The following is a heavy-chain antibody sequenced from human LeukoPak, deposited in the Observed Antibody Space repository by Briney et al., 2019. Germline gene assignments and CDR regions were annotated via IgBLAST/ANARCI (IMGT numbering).Heavy chain of an antibody. Sequence: PSETLSPTCTVSGGSISSYYWSWIRQPPGKGLEWIGYIYYSGSTNYNPSLKSRVTISVDTSKNQFSLKLSSVTAADTAVYYCARRAAGYEFDYRGQGTLVTVSS. J-gene: IGHJ4*02. CDR1: GGSISSYY. CDR2: IYYSGST. V-gene: IGHV4-59*01. CDR3: ARRAAGYEFDY. D-gene: IGHD2-15*01.